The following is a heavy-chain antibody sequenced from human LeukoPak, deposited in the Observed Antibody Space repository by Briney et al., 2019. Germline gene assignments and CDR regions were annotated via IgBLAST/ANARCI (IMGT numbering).Heavy chain of an antibody. CDR2: ISGGGETT. CDR3: ARDYADYVGYFFFDY. Sequence: GGTLRLSCAASGFTFNNYAMNWVRQAPGKGLEWVSSISGGGETTYYADPAKGRFTISRDNSQNTLYLQMNSLRAEGTAVYYCARDYADYVGYFFFDYWGQGTLVTVSS. CDR1: GFTFNNYA. D-gene: IGHD4-17*01. J-gene: IGHJ4*02. V-gene: IGHV3-23*01.